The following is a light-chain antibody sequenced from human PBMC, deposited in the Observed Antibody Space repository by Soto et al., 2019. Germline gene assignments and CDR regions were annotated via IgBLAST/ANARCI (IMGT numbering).Light chain of an antibody. CDR3: QQHNGWPLT. V-gene: IGKV3-11*01. CDR1: HNVCYD. CDR2: DAF. Sequence: EVVLTQSPATLSLSPGERSILSCRASHNVCYDLAWYQQRPGQAPRLLISDAFNRATGIPARFSGSGSGTDFTLTISSLEPEDFAVYYCQQHNGWPLTFGGGTKVEI. J-gene: IGKJ4*01.